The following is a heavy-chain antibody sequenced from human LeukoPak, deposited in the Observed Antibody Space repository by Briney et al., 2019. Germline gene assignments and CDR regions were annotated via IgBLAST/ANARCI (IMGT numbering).Heavy chain of an antibody. CDR1: GYTFTGYY. CDR3: ARGDFWSGYWGP. Sequence: ASVKVSCKASGYTFTGYYMHWVRQAPGQGLEWMGWINPNSGGTNYAQKFQGRVTITRDTSISTAYMELSRLRSDDTAVYYCARGDFWSGYWGPWGQGTLVTVSS. CDR2: INPNSGGT. D-gene: IGHD3-3*01. J-gene: IGHJ5*02. V-gene: IGHV1-2*02.